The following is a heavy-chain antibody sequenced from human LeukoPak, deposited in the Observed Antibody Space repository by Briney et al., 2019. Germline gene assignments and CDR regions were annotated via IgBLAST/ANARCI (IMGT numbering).Heavy chain of an antibody. CDR1: GYTFTDNY. Sequence: ASMKVSCKALGYTFTDNYFHWRRQAPGQGLEWMGWIHPGRGDTNYAQKFQGRVSLTRDTSISTAYMELSRLTSDDTAVYYCARDRNWGPEYCGQGTLVSVSS. D-gene: IGHD7-27*01. CDR2: IHPGRGDT. J-gene: IGHJ4*02. V-gene: IGHV1-2*02. CDR3: ARDRNWGPEY.